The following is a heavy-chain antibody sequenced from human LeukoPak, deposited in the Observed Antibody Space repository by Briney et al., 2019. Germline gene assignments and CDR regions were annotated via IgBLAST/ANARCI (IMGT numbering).Heavy chain of an antibody. CDR1: GYTFTSYD. CDR2: ISTYNGQT. D-gene: IGHD3-10*01. J-gene: IGHJ5*02. Sequence: ASVKVSCKASGYTFTSYDINWVRQAPGQGLEWMGWISTYNGQTNYAQKFQVRVTMTTDTSTNTAYMELWNLRSDDTAVYYCARDFTDGSGSYWFDPWGQGPLVTVSS. CDR3: ARDFTDGSGSYWFDP. V-gene: IGHV1-18*01.